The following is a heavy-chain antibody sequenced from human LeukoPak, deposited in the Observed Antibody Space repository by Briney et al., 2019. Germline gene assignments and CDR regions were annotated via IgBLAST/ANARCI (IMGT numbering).Heavy chain of an antibody. CDR2: INFDGSST. Sequence: PGGSLRLSCAASGFTFSSYWMHWVRQAPGKGLVWFSRINFDGSSTNYADSVKGRFTISRDNAKNTLYLQMNSLRAEDTAVYYCARERYSGGWYYFDYWGQGTLVTVSS. CDR1: GFTFSSYW. J-gene: IGHJ4*02. D-gene: IGHD6-19*01. CDR3: ARERYSGGWYYFDY. V-gene: IGHV3-74*01.